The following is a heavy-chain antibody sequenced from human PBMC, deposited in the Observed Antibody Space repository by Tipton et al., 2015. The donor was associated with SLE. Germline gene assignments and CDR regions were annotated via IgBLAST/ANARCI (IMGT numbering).Heavy chain of an antibody. J-gene: IGHJ4*02. CDR1: GFTFSNDW. V-gene: IGHV3-15*01. D-gene: IGHD4-17*01. CDR2: IKSKTDGGTT. Sequence: SLRLSCAASGFTFSNDWMSWVRPAPGKGLEWVGRIKSKTDGGTTAYAAPVQGRFTISRDDSKNTLLLQMHSLKNVDTAVYYCTPRGNYGFDYWGQGTLVTVSS. CDR3: TPRGNYGFDY.